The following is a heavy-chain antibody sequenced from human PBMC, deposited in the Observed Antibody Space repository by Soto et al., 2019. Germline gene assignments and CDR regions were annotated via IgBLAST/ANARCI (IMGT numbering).Heavy chain of an antibody. V-gene: IGHV1-18*01. CDR3: ARVYCSGGSCYGIDY. J-gene: IGHJ4*02. CDR2: ISAYNGNT. D-gene: IGHD2-15*01. CDR1: GYTFTSYG. Sequence: GASVKVFCKASGYTFTSYGISWVRQAPGQGLEWMGWISAYNGNTNYAQKFQGRVTMTRDTSTSTVYMELSSLRSEDTAVYYCARVYCSGGSCYGIDYWGQGTLVTVSS.